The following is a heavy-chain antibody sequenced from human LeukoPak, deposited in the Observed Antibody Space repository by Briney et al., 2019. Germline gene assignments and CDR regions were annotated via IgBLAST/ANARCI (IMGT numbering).Heavy chain of an antibody. CDR1: GGSISNSRYY. J-gene: IGHJ4*02. Sequence: SETLSLTCTVSGGSISNSRYYWAWIRQPPGKGLEWIGSVYYSGSTSYNPSLKSQVTISVDTSKNQFSLKLISVSAAHTAVYYCASFRVGATAWHLESWGQGTLVAASS. CDR3: ASFRVGATAWHLES. CDR2: VYYSGST. D-gene: IGHD1-26*01. V-gene: IGHV4-39*01.